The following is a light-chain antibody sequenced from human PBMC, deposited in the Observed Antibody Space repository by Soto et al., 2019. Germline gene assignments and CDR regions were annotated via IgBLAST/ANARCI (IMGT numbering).Light chain of an antibody. V-gene: IGKV3-20*01. CDR3: QQYGSSGT. J-gene: IGKJ1*01. CDR2: GAS. CDR1: QSVSNNY. Sequence: EIVLQQSPGTLSLSPGERATLSCRASQSVSNNYLDWYQQKPGQAPRLLIYGASNRATGIPDRFSGSGSGTYFTLTISRLEPEDVAVYYCQQYGSSGTFGQGTKVEIK.